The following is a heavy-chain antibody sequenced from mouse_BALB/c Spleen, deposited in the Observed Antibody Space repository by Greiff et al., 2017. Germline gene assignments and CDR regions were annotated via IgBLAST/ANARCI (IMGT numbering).Heavy chain of an antibody. CDR2: INPGSGGT. CDR1: GYAFTNYL. CDR3: ARWGLLRPSYAMDY. V-gene: IGHV1-54*03. D-gene: IGHD1-2*01. Sequence: VQLQQSGAELVRPGTSVKVSCKASGYAFTNYLIEWVKQRPGQGLEWIGVINPGSGGTNYNEKFKGKATLTADKSSSTAYMQLSSLTSDDSAVYFCARWGLLRPSYAMDYWGQGTSVTVSS. J-gene: IGHJ4*01.